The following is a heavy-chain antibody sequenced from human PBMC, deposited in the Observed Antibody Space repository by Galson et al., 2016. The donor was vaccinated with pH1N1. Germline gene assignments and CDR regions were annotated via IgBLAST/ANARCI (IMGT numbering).Heavy chain of an antibody. J-gene: IGHJ4*02. D-gene: IGHD6-13*01. CDR1: ASTFSMYW. CDR2: INQNGSQK. CDR3: VRAIAAAASY. Sequence: SLRLSCAASASTFSMYWVNWVRQAPGKGLEWVANINQNGSQKYYVDSVKGRFTISRDNAKNSAYLQMNSLRVEDTAVYYCVRAIAAAASYWGQGTLVTVSS. V-gene: IGHV3-7*01.